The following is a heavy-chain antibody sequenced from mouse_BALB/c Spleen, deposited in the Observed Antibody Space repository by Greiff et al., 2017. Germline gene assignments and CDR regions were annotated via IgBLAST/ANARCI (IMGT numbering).Heavy chain of an antibody. Sequence: DVMLVESGGGLVQPGGSRKLSCAASGFTFSSFGMHWVRQAPEKGLEWVAYISSGSSTIYYADTVKGRFTISRDNPKNTLFLQMTSLRSEDTAMYYCARSYEGFAYWGQGTLVTVSA. J-gene: IGHJ3*01. CDR1: GFTFSSFG. D-gene: IGHD1-1*01. V-gene: IGHV5-17*02. CDR2: ISSGSSTI. CDR3: ARSYEGFAY.